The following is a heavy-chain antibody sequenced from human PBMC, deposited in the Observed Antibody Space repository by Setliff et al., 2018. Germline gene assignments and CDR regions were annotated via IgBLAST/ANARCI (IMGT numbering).Heavy chain of an antibody. Sequence: ASVKVSCKASGYTFTSYDINWVRQATGQGLEWMGWMNPNSGNTGYAQKFQGRVTMTRNTSISTAYMELSSLRSEDTAVYYCARQPRGDWEYYFDYWGQGTLVTVSS. CDR2: MNPNSGNT. D-gene: IGHD1-26*01. CDR3: ARQPRGDWEYYFDY. J-gene: IGHJ4*02. CDR1: GYTFTSYD. V-gene: IGHV1-8*02.